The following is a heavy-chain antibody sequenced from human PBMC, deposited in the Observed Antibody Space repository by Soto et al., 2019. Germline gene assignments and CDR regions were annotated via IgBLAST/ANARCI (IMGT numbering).Heavy chain of an antibody. Sequence: EVQLLESGGGLVQPGWSLRISCAASVFTCSTYAMSWVRQAPGKGLEWVSTITTSGGNTYYADSVQGRFTISRDNSKNKLYLPMNSLRAEDTAVYYCAGRYCTNSVCYTKYYYYSYVWGKGTTGTVSS. D-gene: IGHD2-8*01. CDR2: ITTSGGNT. CDR1: VFTCSTYA. J-gene: IGHJ6*03. CDR3: AGRYCTNSVCYTKYYYYSYV. V-gene: IGHV3-23*01.